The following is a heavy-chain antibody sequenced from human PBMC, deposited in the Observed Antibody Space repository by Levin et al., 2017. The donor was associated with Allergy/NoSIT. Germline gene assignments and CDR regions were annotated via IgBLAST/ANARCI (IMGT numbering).Heavy chain of an antibody. CDR2: IYYSGST. D-gene: IGHD3-16*02. V-gene: IGHV4-31*03. Sequence: RASETLSLTCTVSGGSISSGGYYWSWIRQHPGKGLEWIGYIYYSGSTYYNPSLKSRLTISVDTSKNQFSLKLSSVTAADTAVYYCARDLGVWGSYRPSLQFDYWGQGTLVTVSS. CDR3: ARDLGVWGSYRPSLQFDY. CDR1: GGSISSGGYY. J-gene: IGHJ4*02.